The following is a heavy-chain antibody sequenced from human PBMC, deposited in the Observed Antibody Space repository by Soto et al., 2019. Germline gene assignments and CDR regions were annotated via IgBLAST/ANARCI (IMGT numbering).Heavy chain of an antibody. D-gene: IGHD6-19*01. J-gene: IGHJ4*02. CDR3: AREGAVAGSQDF. Sequence: QVQLVESGGGVVQPGNSLRLSCAASGFIFSDYGIHWVRQAPGKGLEWVALIWYDGSKKYYADSVKGRFTVSRDNINSTLYLEMNSLRVEDSAVYYCAREGAVAGSQDFWGQGTLVTVSS. CDR2: IWYDGSKK. V-gene: IGHV3-33*01. CDR1: GFIFSDYG.